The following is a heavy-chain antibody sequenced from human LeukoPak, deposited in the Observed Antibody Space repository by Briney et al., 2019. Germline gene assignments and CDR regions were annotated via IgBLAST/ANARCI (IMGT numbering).Heavy chain of an antibody. CDR3: ARQYSGYDSDY. CDR2: ISSGSTYI. J-gene: IGHJ4*02. Sequence: GGSLRLSCAASGFTFSDYSMTWVRQAPGKGLGWVSSISSGSTYIYYADSVKGRFTISRDNAKNSLYLQMNSLRAEDTAVYYCARQYSGYDSDYWGQGTLVTVSS. CDR1: GFTFSDYS. V-gene: IGHV3-21*01. D-gene: IGHD5-12*01.